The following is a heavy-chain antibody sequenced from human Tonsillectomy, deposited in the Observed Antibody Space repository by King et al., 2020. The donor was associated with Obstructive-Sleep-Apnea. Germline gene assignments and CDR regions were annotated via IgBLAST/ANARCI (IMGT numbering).Heavy chain of an antibody. CDR3: TSALGSRALRDNWFDL. CDR2: ITTISHYI. J-gene: IGHJ5*02. V-gene: IGHV3-21*01. D-gene: IGHD3-10*01. CDR1: GFIFSDYD. Sequence: VQLVESGGGLVKPGGSLRLSCAASGFIFSDYDMNWVRRAPGTGLEWVSSITTISHYIYYADSVKGRFTISRDNANNLVYLQMSSLRAEDTAMYYCTSALGSRALRDNWFDLWGQGTLVTVSS.